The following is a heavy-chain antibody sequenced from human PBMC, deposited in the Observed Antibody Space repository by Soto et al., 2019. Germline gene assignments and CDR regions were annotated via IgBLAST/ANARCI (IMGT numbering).Heavy chain of an antibody. CDR2: IGTAGDT. Sequence: PGGSLRLSCAASGFTFSSYDMHWVRQATGKGLEWGSAIGTAGDTYYPGSVKGRFTISRENAKNSLYLQMNSLRAGDTAVYYCARAIDYDILTGYPAPPDYWGQGT. CDR3: ARAIDYDILTGYPAPPDY. D-gene: IGHD3-9*01. CDR1: GFTFSSYD. J-gene: IGHJ4*02. V-gene: IGHV3-13*04.